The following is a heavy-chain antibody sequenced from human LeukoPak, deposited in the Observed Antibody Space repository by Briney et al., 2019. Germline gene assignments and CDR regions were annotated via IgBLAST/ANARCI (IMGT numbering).Heavy chain of an antibody. CDR1: GFTLSTYA. J-gene: IGHJ4*02. CDR2: INVGNGNV. CDR3: ARGHMVTTWKDFDY. V-gene: IGHV1-3*01. D-gene: IGHD4-17*01. Sequence: ASVKVSCKASGFTLSTYATHWVRQAPGQGLEWMGWINVGNGNVKYSQKFQGRVTITRDTSASTVYMELSRLRPEDTAIYYCARGHMVTTWKDFDYWGQGTLVALSS.